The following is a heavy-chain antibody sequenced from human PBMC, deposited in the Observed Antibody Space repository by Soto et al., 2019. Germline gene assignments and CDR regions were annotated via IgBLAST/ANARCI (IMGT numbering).Heavy chain of an antibody. J-gene: IGHJ5*02. V-gene: IGHV1-8*01. Sequence: QVQLVQSGAEVKKPGASVKVSCKAAGYTFTSYDINWVRQATGQGLEWMGWMNPNSGNTGHAQKFQGRVIMTRNTSISTAYMELRSLRSEDTAVYSCARERRSGSFDPWGQATLVTVSS. D-gene: IGHD6-25*01. CDR3: ARERRSGSFDP. CDR1: GYTFTSYD. CDR2: MNPNSGNT.